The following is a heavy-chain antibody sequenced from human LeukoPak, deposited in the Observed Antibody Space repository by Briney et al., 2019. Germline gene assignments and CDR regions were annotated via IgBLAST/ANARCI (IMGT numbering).Heavy chain of an antibody. Sequence: GESLKISCKGSGYSLTSYWIGWVRQMPGKGLEWMGIIYPGDSDTRYSPSFQGQVTISADKSISTAYLRWSSLKASDTAMYYCARHNKGYSYGYASGYYYYYMDVWGKGTTVTVSS. V-gene: IGHV5-51*01. J-gene: IGHJ6*03. D-gene: IGHD5-18*01. CDR3: ARHNKGYSYGYASGYYYYYMDV. CDR2: IYPGDSDT. CDR1: GYSLTSYW.